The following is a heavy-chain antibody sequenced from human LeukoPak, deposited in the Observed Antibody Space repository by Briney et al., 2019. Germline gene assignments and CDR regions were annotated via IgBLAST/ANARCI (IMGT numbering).Heavy chain of an antibody. Sequence: PGGSLRLSCAASGFIFSTYTMNWVRQAPEKGLEWVSSISSSSSYIYYADSVKGRFTISRDNAKNSLYLQMNSPRAEDTAVYYCARDWGDGMDVWGQGTTVTVSS. CDR3: ARDWGDGMDV. V-gene: IGHV3-21*01. CDR1: GFIFSTYT. D-gene: IGHD3-16*01. J-gene: IGHJ6*02. CDR2: ISSSSSYI.